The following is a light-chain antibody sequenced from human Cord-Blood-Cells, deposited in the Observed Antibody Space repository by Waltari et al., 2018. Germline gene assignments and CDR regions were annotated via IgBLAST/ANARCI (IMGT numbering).Light chain of an antibody. CDR3: SSYTSSSTLVV. Sequence: QSALTPPASVSGSPGQSTTISCTGTSSAVGGYNYVSWYQQHPGKAPKLMIYDVSNRPSGVSNRFSGSKSGNTASLTISGLQAEDEADYYCSSYTSSSTLVVFGGGTKLTVL. V-gene: IGLV2-14*01. CDR1: SSAVGGYNY. J-gene: IGLJ2*01. CDR2: DVS.